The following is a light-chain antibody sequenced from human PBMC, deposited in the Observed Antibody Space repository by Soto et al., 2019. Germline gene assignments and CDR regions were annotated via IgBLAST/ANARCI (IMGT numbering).Light chain of an antibody. J-gene: IGKJ1*01. V-gene: IGKV3-15*01. CDR2: GAS. CDR3: QQYNNWPRAWT. CDR1: QSVSSN. Sequence: EIVMTQSPATLSVSPGERATLSCRASQSVSSNLAWYQQKPGQAPRLLIYGASTRATGIPARFSGSGSGTEFTLTISSLQPEDFAVYYCQQYNNWPRAWTFGQGTKVDIK.